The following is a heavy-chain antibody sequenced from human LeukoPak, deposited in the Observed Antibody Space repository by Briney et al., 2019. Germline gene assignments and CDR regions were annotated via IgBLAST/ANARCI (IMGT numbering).Heavy chain of an antibody. CDR1: GGSISSSTYY. CDR3: ARGTVVTPYDY. Sequence: SETLSLTCTVSGGSISSSTYYWSWIRQPAGKGLEWIGRIYTSGSTNYNPSLKSRVTMSVDTSKNQFSLKLSSVTAADTAVYYCARGTVVTPYDYWGQGTLVTVSS. CDR2: IYTSGST. D-gene: IGHD4-23*01. V-gene: IGHV4-61*02. J-gene: IGHJ4*02.